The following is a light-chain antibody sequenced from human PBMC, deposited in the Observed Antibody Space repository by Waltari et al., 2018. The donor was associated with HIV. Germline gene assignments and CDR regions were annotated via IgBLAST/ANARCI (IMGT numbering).Light chain of an antibody. CDR3: QAWDSSNVV. CDR1: KLGDKY. CDR2: QHN. J-gene: IGLJ2*01. Sequence: SYELNQPPSVSVSPGQTASITCSGDKLGDKYACWYQQKPGQSPLLVIYQHNKRPSGIPERFSGSNSGNTATLTISGTQAMDEADYFCQAWDSSNVVFGGGTKLTVL. V-gene: IGLV3-1*01.